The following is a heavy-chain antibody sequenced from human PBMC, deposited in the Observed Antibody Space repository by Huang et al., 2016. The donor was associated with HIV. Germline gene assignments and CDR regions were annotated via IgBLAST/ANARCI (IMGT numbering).Heavy chain of an antibody. Sequence: EVQLVESGGGLVKPGGSLRLSCAASGFTFSDYSMSWVRQAPWKGLQWVSHISGSSSYIYYVDSVKGRFAISRDNAKNLLFLQMNSLRAEDTSVYYCARRYNWNYVAHGFDIWGQGTMVTVSS. CDR3: ARRYNWNYVAHGFDI. D-gene: IGHD1-7*01. J-gene: IGHJ3*02. CDR2: ISGSSSYI. V-gene: IGHV3-21*01. CDR1: GFTFSDYS.